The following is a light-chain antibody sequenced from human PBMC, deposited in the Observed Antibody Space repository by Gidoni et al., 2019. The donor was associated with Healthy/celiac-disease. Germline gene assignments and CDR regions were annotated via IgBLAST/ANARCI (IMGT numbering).Light chain of an antibody. CDR2: DAS. V-gene: IGKV1-33*01. J-gene: IGKJ4*01. CDR1: QDISNY. CDR3: QQYDNLPT. Sequence: IQMTQSPSSLSASVGDRVTITCQASQDISNYLNWYQQKPGKAPKLLIYDASNLETGAPSRFSGSGSGTDFTFTISSLQPEDIATYYCQQYDNLPTFGGGTKVEIK.